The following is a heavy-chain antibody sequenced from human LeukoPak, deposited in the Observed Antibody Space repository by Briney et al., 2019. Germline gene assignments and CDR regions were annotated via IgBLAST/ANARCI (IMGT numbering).Heavy chain of an antibody. Sequence: SETLSLTCTVSGGSISSYYWSWIRQPPGKGLEWIGYIYYSGGTNYNPSLKSRVTISVDTSKNQFSLKLSSVTAADTAVYYCARHRDNLYYFDYWGQGTLVTVSS. J-gene: IGHJ4*02. CDR3: ARHRDNLYYFDY. V-gene: IGHV4-59*08. CDR2: IYYSGGT. CDR1: GGSISSYY. D-gene: IGHD1-1*01.